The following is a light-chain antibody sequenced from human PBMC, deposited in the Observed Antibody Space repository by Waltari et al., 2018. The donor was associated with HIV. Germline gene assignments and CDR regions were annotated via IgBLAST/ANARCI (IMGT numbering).Light chain of an antibody. Sequence: DFQLTQSPSSLSASVGDRVIITCRASQRLTSYLNWYQQKPGKAPKLLIYAASSLQSGVPSRFSGSGSETDFTLTISSLQPEDFATYYCQQSYSTPRTFGQGTKLEIK. V-gene: IGKV1-39*01. J-gene: IGKJ2*02. CDR1: QRLTSY. CDR3: QQSYSTPRT. CDR2: AAS.